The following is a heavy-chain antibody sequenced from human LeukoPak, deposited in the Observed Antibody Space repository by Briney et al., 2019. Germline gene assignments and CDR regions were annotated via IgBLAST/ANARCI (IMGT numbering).Heavy chain of an antibody. V-gene: IGHV3-11*01. CDR3: ARDYDSSGYYGLYYYYMDV. CDR2: ISSSGSTI. J-gene: IGHJ6*03. CDR1: GFTFSDYY. D-gene: IGHD3-22*01. Sequence: PGGSLRLSCAASGFTFSDYYMIWLRQAPGKGLEWVSYISSSGSTIYYADSVKGRFTISRDNAKNSLYLQMNSLRAEDTAVYYCARDYDSSGYYGLYYYYMDVWGKGTTVTVSS.